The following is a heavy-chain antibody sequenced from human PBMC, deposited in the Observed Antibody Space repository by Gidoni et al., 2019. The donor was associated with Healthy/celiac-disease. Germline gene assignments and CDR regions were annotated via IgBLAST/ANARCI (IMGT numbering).Heavy chain of an antibody. Sequence: QVQLVQSGAEVKKPGASVKISCKPSGYTFTSYYLHWVRQAPGQGLEWMGIIYPSGGTTTYAQKFQGRVTMTRDTSTSTVYMELSSLRSEDTAMYYCARGQDYYDSSGYYPAYFDFWGQGTLVTVSS. CDR1: GYTFTSYY. CDR2: IYPSGGTT. V-gene: IGHV1-46*01. CDR3: ARGQDYYDSSGYYPAYFDF. J-gene: IGHJ4*02. D-gene: IGHD3-22*01.